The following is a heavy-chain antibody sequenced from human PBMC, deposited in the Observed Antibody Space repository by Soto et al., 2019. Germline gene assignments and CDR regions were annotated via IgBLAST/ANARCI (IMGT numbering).Heavy chain of an antibody. CDR3: ARNGTLTGYSYDMDV. J-gene: IGHJ6*02. D-gene: IGHD1-1*01. V-gene: IGHV1-69*01. CDR2: IIPICDTA. Sequence: QVQLVQSGAELRKPGSSVKVSCKASGGTFSDSTINWVRHAPGQRLEWMGGIIPICDTANYAEKFQGRVTITADESTSTSFMEVSSLRSEDTAVYYCARNGTLTGYSYDMDVWGQGTMVTVSS. CDR1: GGTFSDST.